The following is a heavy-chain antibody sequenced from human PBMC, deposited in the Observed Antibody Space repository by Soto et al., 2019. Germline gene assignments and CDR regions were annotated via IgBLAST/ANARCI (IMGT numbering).Heavy chain of an antibody. CDR1: GGSISSYY. Sequence: SESLSLTCTVSGGSISSYYWSWIRQPPGKGLEWIGYIYYSGSTNYNPSLKSRVTISVDTSKNQFSLKLSSVTAADTAVYYCAALEYYDSSGYYPFDYWGQGTLVTVSS. V-gene: IGHV4-59*01. J-gene: IGHJ4*02. D-gene: IGHD3-22*01. CDR2: IYYSGST. CDR3: AALEYYDSSGYYPFDY.